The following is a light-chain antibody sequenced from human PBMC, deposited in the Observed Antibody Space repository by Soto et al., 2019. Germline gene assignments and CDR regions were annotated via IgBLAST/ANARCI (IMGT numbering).Light chain of an antibody. CDR1: QSVSIS. CDR3: QQYNNWPPIT. V-gene: IGKV3D-15*01. Sequence: EIVLTQSPGTLSLSPGERVTLSCRASQSVSISFLAWYQQKPGQAPRLLIYDASTRATGIPDRFSGSGSGTEFTLTISSLQSEDFAVYYCQQYNNWPPITFGQGTRLEIK. CDR2: DAS. J-gene: IGKJ5*01.